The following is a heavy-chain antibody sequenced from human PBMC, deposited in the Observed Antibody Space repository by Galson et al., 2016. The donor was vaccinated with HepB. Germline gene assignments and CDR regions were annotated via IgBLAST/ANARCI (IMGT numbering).Heavy chain of an antibody. V-gene: IGHV4-39*01. CDR3: ATLQVGAITKGFEI. D-gene: IGHD1-26*01. J-gene: IGHJ3*02. CDR2: IYYSGKT. Sequence: ETLSLTCNVSGGSISNRSYFWAWVRQPPGKGLEWIATIYYSGKTYYSPSLQSRVTISVDTSKNQFSLMLTSVSAADTAVYYCATLQVGAITKGFEIWGQGTMVTVSS. CDR1: GGSISNRSYF.